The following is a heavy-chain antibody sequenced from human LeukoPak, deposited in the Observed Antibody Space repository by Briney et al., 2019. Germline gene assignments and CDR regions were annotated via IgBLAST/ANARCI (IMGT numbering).Heavy chain of an antibody. D-gene: IGHD3-10*01. CDR1: GESMIGHY. V-gene: IGHV4-34*01. CDR3: VRATANGSGRAYDH. Sequence: SETLSLTCAVYGESMIGHYWTWIRQPPGKRLEWIGEIHHSGDTNSNPSLKNRVTMSIDMSKNQFSLKVKSVTAADTAVYYCVRATANGSGRAYDHWAQGNLVPVSS. J-gene: IGHJ4*02. CDR2: IHHSGDT.